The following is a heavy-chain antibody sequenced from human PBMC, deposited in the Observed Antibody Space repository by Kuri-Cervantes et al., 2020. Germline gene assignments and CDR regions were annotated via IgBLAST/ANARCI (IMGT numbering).Heavy chain of an antibody. D-gene: IGHD5-18*01. CDR3: ARGGRGYSYGYSSPFVL. CDR1: GGSISSSNW. Sequence: GSLRLSCAVSGGSISSSNWWSWVRQPPGKGLEWIGEIYHSGSTNYNPSLKSRVTISVDKSKNQFSLKLSSVTAADTAVYYCARGGRGYSYGYSSPFVLWGQGTMVTVSS. V-gene: IGHV4-4*02. J-gene: IGHJ3*01. CDR2: IYHSGST.